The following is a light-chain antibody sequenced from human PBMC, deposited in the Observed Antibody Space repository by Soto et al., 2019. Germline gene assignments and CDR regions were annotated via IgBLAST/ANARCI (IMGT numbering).Light chain of an antibody. CDR3: QQYNDWPLT. V-gene: IGKV3D-15*01. CDR2: GAS. J-gene: IGKJ1*01. Sequence: EIVMTQSLATLSVSPGERATLSCRASQSVSSNLAWYQQKPGQAPRLLIYGASTRATGIPARFSGSVSGTDFTLTISSLEPEDFAVYYCQQYNDWPLTFGQGTKVDIK. CDR1: QSVSSN.